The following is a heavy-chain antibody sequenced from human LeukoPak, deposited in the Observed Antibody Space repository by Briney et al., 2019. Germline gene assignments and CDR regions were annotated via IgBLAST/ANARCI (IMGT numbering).Heavy chain of an antibody. CDR1: GYSFTIYY. CDR3: ARDNTATGPFDN. Sequence: ASVKVSCKASGYSFTIYYMHWVRQAPGQGLEWMGIIDPSGGSTSYAQKFQGRVTMTRDTSTSTVYMELSSLRSEDTAVYYCARDNTATGPFDNWGQGTLVTVSS. V-gene: IGHV1-46*01. J-gene: IGHJ4*02. D-gene: IGHD1-1*01. CDR2: IDPSGGST.